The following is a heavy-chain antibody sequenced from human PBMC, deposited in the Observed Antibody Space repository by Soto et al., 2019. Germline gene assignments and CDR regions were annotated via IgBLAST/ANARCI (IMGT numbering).Heavy chain of an antibody. V-gene: IGHV4-39*01. D-gene: IGHD2-15*01. J-gene: IGHJ4*02. CDR1: GGSISSSSYY. CDR2: IYYSGST. Sequence: LSLTCTVSGGSISSSSYYWGWIRQPPGKGLEWIGSIYYSGSTYYNPSLKSRVTISVDTSKSQFSLKLSSVTAADTAVYYCARGYCSGGSCYRYWGQGSQVTVSS. CDR3: ARGYCSGGSCYRY.